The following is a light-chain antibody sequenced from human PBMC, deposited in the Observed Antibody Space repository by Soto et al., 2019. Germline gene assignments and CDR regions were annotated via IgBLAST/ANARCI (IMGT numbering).Light chain of an antibody. J-gene: IGKJ3*01. CDR2: GAS. CDR3: QHYAPSAP. CDR1: ESVSTSY. Sequence: EIVLTQSPGTLSLSPGERATLSCRASESVSTSYLAWYQQKPGQAPRLLIYGASGRATGIPDRFSVSASGTAFTLTISRLEPEDFAVYYCQHYAPSAPFGPGTKVDIK. V-gene: IGKV3-20*01.